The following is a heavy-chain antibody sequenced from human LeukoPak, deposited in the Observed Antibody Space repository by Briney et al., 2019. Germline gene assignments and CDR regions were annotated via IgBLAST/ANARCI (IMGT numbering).Heavy chain of an antibody. J-gene: IGHJ4*02. CDR1: GFTFSNYD. V-gene: IGHV3-30*02. Sequence: GGSLRLSCAASGFTFSNYDMHWVRQAPGKGLEWVAFIRYDGSNKYYADSVKGRFTISRDNSKNTLYLQMNSLRAEDTAVYYCAKDLNSSGYYYVDDYGGRGPLVTVSS. D-gene: IGHD3-22*01. CDR3: AKDLNSSGYYYVDDY. CDR2: IRYDGSNK.